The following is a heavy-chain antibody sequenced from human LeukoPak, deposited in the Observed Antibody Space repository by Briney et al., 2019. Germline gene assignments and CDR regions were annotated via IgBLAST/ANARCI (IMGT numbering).Heavy chain of an antibody. D-gene: IGHD3-22*01. V-gene: IGHV1-2*02. Sequence: ASVKVSCKASGYTFTGYYLHWVRQAPGQGLEWMGWINPNSGGTNYAHKIQGRATMTRHTSISTAYMELSRLRSDDTAVYYCAIDRPTRYSDSRGFDYWGRGTLVTVS. CDR2: INPNSGGT. CDR1: GYTFTGYY. J-gene: IGHJ4*02. CDR3: AIDRPTRYSDSRGFDY.